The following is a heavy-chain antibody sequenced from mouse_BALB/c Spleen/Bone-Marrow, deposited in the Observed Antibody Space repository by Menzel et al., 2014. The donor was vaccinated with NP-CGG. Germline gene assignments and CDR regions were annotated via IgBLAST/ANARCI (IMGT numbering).Heavy chain of an antibody. D-gene: IGHD2-1*01. Sequence: VQLQQSEAELVKPAASVKMSCTASGFNIKDTYMHWVKQRPEQGLEWIGRIDPANGNTKYDPKFQGKATITADTSSNTAYLQLSSLTSEDSAVYYCAREDGNHVGFAYWGQGTLVTVSA. CDR2: IDPANGNT. CDR1: GFNIKDTY. CDR3: AREDGNHVGFAY. J-gene: IGHJ3*01. V-gene: IGHV14-3*02.